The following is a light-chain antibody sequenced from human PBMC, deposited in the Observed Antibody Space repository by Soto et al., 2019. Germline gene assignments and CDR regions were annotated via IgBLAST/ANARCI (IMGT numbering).Light chain of an antibody. CDR2: KNS. CDR3: QSADKSGTYV. V-gene: IGLV3-25*03. J-gene: IGLJ1*01. Sequence: SYELTQPPSVSVSPGQMARITCSGDALPKQYAYWYQQKPSQAPVLLIYKNSERPSGIPERFSGSSSGTTVTLTISGVQAEDEADYYCQSADKSGTYVFGTGTKVTVL. CDR1: ALPKQY.